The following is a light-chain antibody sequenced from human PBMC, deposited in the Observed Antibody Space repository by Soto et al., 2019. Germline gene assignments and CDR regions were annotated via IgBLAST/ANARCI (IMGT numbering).Light chain of an antibody. Sequence: QSVLTQPPSASGSAGQSVTISCTGTSSDVGGYNYVSWYQQHPGKAPKLMIYEVSKRPSGVPDRFSGSKSGNTASLTVSGLQAEDEADYYCSSYAGSNSYFFGTGTKLTVL. V-gene: IGLV2-8*01. CDR3: SSYAGSNSYF. CDR2: EVS. J-gene: IGLJ1*01. CDR1: SSDVGGYNY.